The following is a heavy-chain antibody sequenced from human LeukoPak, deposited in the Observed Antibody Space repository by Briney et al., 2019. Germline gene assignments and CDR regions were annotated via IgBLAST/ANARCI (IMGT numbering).Heavy chain of an antibody. CDR1: GYTFTGYY. Sequence: GASVKVSCKASGYTFTGYYMHWVRQAPGQGLEWMGWINPNSGGTNYAQELQSRVTMTTDTSTTTAYMELRGLRPDDTAVYYCARAHVLRSGYPFDSWGQGTLVSVAS. CDR2: INPNSGGT. J-gene: IGHJ4*02. CDR3: ARAHVLRSGYPFDS. V-gene: IGHV1-2*02. D-gene: IGHD3-22*01.